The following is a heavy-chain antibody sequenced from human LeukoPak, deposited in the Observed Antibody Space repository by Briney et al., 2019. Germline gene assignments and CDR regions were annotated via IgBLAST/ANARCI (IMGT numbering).Heavy chain of an antibody. J-gene: IGHJ5*02. CDR2: IKNKTEGETT. Sequence: SGGSLRLSCAASGFTFSDAWMSWVRQAPGKGLEWVGRIKNKTEGETTDYAAPVKGRFTISRDDPKSTLYLQMSGLKTEDSGVYYCTTYGTTGNWFDPWGQGALVSVSS. V-gene: IGHV3-15*01. D-gene: IGHD4-17*01. CDR3: TTYGTTGNWFDP. CDR1: GFTFSDAW.